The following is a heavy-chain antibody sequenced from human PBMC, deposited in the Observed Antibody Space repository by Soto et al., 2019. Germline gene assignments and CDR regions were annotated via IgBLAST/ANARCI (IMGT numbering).Heavy chain of an antibody. D-gene: IGHD3-3*01. CDR1: GFTFSNYA. V-gene: IGHV3-23*01. CDR3: ARALGSLDPFDF. CDR2: VTGSGERA. J-gene: IGHJ4*02. Sequence: GGSLRLSCAGSGFTFSNYAMSWVRQAPGKGLEWVSTVTGSGERASFADSVKGRFALSRDNSMNTLYLQMSSLGAEDTAVYYCARALGSLDPFDFWGQGTPVTVSS.